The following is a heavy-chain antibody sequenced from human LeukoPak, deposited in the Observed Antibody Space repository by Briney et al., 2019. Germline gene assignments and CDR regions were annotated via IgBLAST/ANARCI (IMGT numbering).Heavy chain of an antibody. D-gene: IGHD6-13*01. CDR3: ARDQLAAALNWFDP. Sequence: PGGSLRLSCAASGFTFSSYAMHWVRQAPGKGLEWVAVISYDGSNKNYADSVKGRFTISRDNSKNTLYLQVNSLRAEDTAVYYCARDQLAAALNWFDPWGQGTLVTVSS. CDR1: GFTFSSYA. CDR2: ISYDGSNK. V-gene: IGHV3-30-3*01. J-gene: IGHJ5*02.